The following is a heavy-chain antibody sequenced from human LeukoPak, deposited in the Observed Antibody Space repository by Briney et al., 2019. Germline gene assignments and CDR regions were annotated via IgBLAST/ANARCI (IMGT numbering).Heavy chain of an antibody. CDR1: GGSFSGYY. CDR3: ARARGSSWTTYYFDY. CDR2: INHSGST. Sequence: PSETLSLTCAVYGGSFSGYYWSWIRQPPGKGLEWIGEINHSGSTNYNPSLKSRVTISVDTSKSQFSLKLSSVTAADTAVYYCARARGSSWTTYYFDYWGQGTLVTVSS. J-gene: IGHJ4*02. V-gene: IGHV4-34*01. D-gene: IGHD6-13*01.